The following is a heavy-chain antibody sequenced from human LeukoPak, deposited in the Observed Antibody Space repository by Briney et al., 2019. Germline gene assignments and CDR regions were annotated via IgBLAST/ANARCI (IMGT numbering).Heavy chain of an antibody. CDR3: ARATVKAAAEYDP. CDR1: GGSFSGYY. V-gene: IGHV4-59*12. Sequence: SETLSLTCAVYGGSFSGYYWSWIRQPPGKGLEWIGYIYYSGSTNYNPSLKSRVTISIDTSKNQFSLKLSSVTAADTAVYYCARATVKAAAEYDPWGQGTPVTVSS. D-gene: IGHD6-13*01. CDR2: IYYSGST. J-gene: IGHJ5*02.